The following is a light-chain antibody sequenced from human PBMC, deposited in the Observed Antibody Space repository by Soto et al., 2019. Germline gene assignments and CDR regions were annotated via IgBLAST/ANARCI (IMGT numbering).Light chain of an antibody. CDR3: QQYNNWLT. Sequence: EMGMTQSPATLSVSPGERATLSCRASQSVSSNLAWYQQKPGQAPRLLIYGASTRATGIPARFSGSGSGTEFTLTISSLQSEDFAVYYCQQYNNWLTFGGGTKVDIK. J-gene: IGKJ4*01. CDR1: QSVSSN. CDR2: GAS. V-gene: IGKV3-15*01.